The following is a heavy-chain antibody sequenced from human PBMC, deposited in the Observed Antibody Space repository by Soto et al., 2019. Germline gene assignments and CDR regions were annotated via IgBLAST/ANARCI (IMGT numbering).Heavy chain of an antibody. CDR2: ISSSSSYI. V-gene: IGHV3-21*01. Sequence: GGSLRLSCAASGFTFSSYSMNWVRQAPGKGLEWVSSISSSSSYIYYADSVKGRFTISRDNAKNSLYLQMNGLRAEDTALYYCARDREWAFDMWGQGTMVTVSS. CDR1: GFTFSSYS. D-gene: IGHD3-3*01. J-gene: IGHJ3*02. CDR3: ARDREWAFDM.